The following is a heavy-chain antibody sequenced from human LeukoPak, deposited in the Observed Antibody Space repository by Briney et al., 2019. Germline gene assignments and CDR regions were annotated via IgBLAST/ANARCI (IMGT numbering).Heavy chain of an antibody. D-gene: IGHD4-17*01. CDR3: ARAARLATVPFDY. V-gene: IGHV1-69*06. Sequence: ASVKVSCKASGGTFSSYAISWVRQAPGQGLEWMGGIIPIFGTANYAQKFQGRVTITADKSTSTAYMELSSLRSEDTAVYYCARAARLATVPFDYWGQGTLVTVSS. J-gene: IGHJ4*02. CDR1: GGTFSSYA. CDR2: IIPIFGTA.